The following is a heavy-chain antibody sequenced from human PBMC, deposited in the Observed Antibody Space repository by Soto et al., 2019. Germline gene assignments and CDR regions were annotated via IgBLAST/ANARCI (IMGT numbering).Heavy chain of an antibody. CDR3: ARGQITDYHSSTYFALRGDFDY. D-gene: IGHD3-22*01. Sequence: QVQLRESGPGLVRPSETLSLKCTVAGGSISNGGNYWSWIRHHPGKGLECIGYIYYTGSTYYNPSLKSRVTLSVDTSENQFSLKLTYVTAADTAVYYCARGQITDYHSSTYFALRGDFDYWGQGSLVTVSS. CDR1: GGSISNGGNY. J-gene: IGHJ4*02. V-gene: IGHV4-31*03. CDR2: IYYTGST.